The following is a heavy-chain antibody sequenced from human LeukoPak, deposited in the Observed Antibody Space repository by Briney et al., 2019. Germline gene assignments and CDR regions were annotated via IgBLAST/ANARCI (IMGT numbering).Heavy chain of an antibody. CDR3: AKGNVVVVPAAGLDY. V-gene: IGHV3-23*01. CDR1: GFTFSSYA. CDR2: ISGSGGST. Sequence: PGGSLRLSCAASGFTFSSYAMSWVRQAPGKGLEWASAISGSGGSTYYADSVKGRFTISRDNSKNTPYLQMNSLRAEDTAVYYCAKGNVVVVPAAGLDYWGQGTLVTVSS. D-gene: IGHD2-2*01. J-gene: IGHJ4*02.